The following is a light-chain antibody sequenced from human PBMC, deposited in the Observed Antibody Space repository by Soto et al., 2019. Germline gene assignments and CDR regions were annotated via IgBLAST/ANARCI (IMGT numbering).Light chain of an antibody. V-gene: IGKV3-15*01. CDR3: QQYNTWLGT. CDR1: QTISTN. CDR2: GAS. J-gene: IGKJ4*01. Sequence: VVMTQSPATLSVSPGERATLSCRANQTISTNLAWYQQKPGQAPRLLIYGASTRATGIPARFSGSGSGTEFTLTISSLQSEDFTVYYCQQYNTWLGTFGGGTKVEIK.